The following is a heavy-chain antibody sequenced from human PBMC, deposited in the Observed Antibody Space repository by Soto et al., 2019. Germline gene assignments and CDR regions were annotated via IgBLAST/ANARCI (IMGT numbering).Heavy chain of an antibody. V-gene: IGHV4-34*01. CDR3: ARHDYYGSGSYYDS. CDR1: GGSFSGYY. Sequence: SETLSLTCAVYGGSFSGYYWSWIRQPPGKGLEWIGEINHSGSTNYNPSLKSRVTISVDTSKNQFSLKLSSVTAADTAVYYCARHDYYGSGSYYDSWGQGTLVTVSS. D-gene: IGHD3-10*01. CDR2: INHSGST. J-gene: IGHJ4*02.